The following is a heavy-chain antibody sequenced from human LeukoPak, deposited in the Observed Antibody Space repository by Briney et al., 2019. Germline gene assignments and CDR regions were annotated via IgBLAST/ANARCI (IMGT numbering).Heavy chain of an antibody. D-gene: IGHD3-3*01. CDR2: INQDGSVK. J-gene: IGHJ4*02. CDR3: TRDFVF. V-gene: IGHV3-7*01. CDR1: GFAFSSHW. Sequence: EGSLRLSCAASGFAFSSHWMDWVRQAPGKRLEWVGNINQDGSVKHYVDSVRGRFTISRDNARYSVYLQMSALRVEDTAVYYCTRDFVFCGQGSLVTASS.